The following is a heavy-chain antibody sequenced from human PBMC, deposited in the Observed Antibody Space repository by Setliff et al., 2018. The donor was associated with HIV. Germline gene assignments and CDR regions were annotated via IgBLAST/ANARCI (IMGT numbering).Heavy chain of an antibody. CDR2: INAGNGNT. Sequence: ASVKVSCKASGYTFTNYAMHWVRQAPGQRLEWMGWINAGNGNTKYSQKIQGRVTITRDTSASTAYMELSSLRSEDTAVYYCARVGKRIRGYCSGDNCYLYYFDYWGQGTQVTVSS. V-gene: IGHV1-3*01. CDR3: ARVGKRIRGYCSGDNCYLYYFDY. CDR1: GYTFTNYA. J-gene: IGHJ4*02. D-gene: IGHD2-15*01.